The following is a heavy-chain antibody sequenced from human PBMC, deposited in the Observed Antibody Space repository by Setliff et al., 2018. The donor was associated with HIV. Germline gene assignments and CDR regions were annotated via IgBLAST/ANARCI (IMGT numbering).Heavy chain of an antibody. V-gene: IGHV4-39*01. CDR1: GGSISSSSSF. CDR2: IYYSGSP. D-gene: IGHD6-13*01. Sequence: SETLSLTCTVSGGSISSSSSFWGWIRQPPGKGLEWIGSIYYSGSPYYNPSLPSRVTISVDTSKNQFSLKLSSVTAADTAVYYCARGARLLAGYSDRWDYYYMGVWGKGTTVTVSS. J-gene: IGHJ6*03. CDR3: ARGARLLAGYSDRWDYYYMGV.